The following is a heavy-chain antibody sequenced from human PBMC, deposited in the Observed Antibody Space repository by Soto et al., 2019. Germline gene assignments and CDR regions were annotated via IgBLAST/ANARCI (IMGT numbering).Heavy chain of an antibody. J-gene: IGHJ4*01. Sequence: ASVKVSCKASGYTFANYGFGWVRQAPGQGLVWMAWISAYTGSANYAQEFQGRDAVTTDTSTSTASMEVRSLRSDDTGVYYCARSPYGYGKNFYVDDWGHGTPGTV. CDR1: GYTFANYG. CDR3: ARSPYGYGKNFYVDD. CDR2: ISAYTGSA. V-gene: IGHV1-18*04. D-gene: IGHD5-18*01.